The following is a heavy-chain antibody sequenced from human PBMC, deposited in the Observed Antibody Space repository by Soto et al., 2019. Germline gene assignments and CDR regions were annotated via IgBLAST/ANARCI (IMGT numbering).Heavy chain of an antibody. J-gene: IGHJ4*02. CDR3: ARAPGTARRFDS. CDR1: GSYISGYY. Sequence: SETLSLTCNVSGSYISGYYWSWIRQPPGKGLEWIGNIYYTGSTNYNPSLRSRVTISVDTSKNQFSLNLSSVTAADTAVYFCARAPGTARRFDSWGQGALVTVSS. V-gene: IGHV4-59*01. D-gene: IGHD6-6*01. CDR2: IYYTGST.